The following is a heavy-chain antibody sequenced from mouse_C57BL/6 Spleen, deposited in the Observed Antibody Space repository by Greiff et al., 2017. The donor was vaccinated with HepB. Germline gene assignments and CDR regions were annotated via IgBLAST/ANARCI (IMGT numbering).Heavy chain of an antibody. CDR1: GFTFSDYG. CDR3: ARSDGYYDWYFDV. CDR2: ISSGSSTI. Sequence: LVESGGGLVKPGGPLKLSCAASGFTFSDYGMHWVRQAPEKGLEWVAYISSGSSTIYYADTVKGRFTISRDNAKNTLFLQMTSLRSEDTAMYYCARSDGYYDWYFDVWGTGTTVTVSS. D-gene: IGHD2-3*01. J-gene: IGHJ1*03. V-gene: IGHV5-17*01.